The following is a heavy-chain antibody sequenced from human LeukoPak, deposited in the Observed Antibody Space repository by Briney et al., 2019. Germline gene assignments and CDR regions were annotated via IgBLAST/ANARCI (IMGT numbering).Heavy chain of an antibody. D-gene: IGHD1-26*01. CDR3: AKDGVGELLSSWFDP. J-gene: IGHJ5*02. Sequence: GRSLRLSCAASGLTFSSYGMHWVRQAPGKGLEWVAVMSYDGSNKYYADSVKGRFTISRDNSKNTLYLQMNSLRAEDTAVYYCAKDGVGELLSSWFDPWGQGTLVTVSS. CDR2: MSYDGSNK. V-gene: IGHV3-30*18. CDR1: GLTFSSYG.